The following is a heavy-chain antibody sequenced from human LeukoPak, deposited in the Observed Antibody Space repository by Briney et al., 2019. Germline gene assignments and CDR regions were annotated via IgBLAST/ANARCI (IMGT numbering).Heavy chain of an antibody. D-gene: IGHD2-15*01. CDR1: GFTLSSYG. Sequence: GGSLRLSCAASGFTLSSYGMSWVRQAPGKGLEWVSAISSTDAGTYHADSVRGRFTISRDSSKNTLFLQINSLRAEDTAVYYCAKNGDRGAFCSGGTCYPYYYYYMDVWGKGTTVTISS. J-gene: IGHJ6*03. CDR3: AKNGDRGAFCSGGTCYPYYYYYMDV. V-gene: IGHV3-23*01. CDR2: ISSTDAGT.